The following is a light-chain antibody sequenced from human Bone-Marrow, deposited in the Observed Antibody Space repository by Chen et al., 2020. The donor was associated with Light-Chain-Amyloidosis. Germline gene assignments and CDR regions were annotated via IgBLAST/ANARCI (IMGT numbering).Light chain of an antibody. Sequence: VIWMTQSPSLLSASXGDRXXXSCXXSQGXXSYXXXYQXXPGXXXELXXYAASXLQSGVPSRFXXXGSXXXFTXXISXXXSEDXXTXXXQQXXXFPRTFGXGTKVEIK. V-gene: IGKV1D-8*01. CDR2: AAS. J-gene: IGKJ1*01. CDR1: QGXXSY. CDR3: QQXXXFPRT.